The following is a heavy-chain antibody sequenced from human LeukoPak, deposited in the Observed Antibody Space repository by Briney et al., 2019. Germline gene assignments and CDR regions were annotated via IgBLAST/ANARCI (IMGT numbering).Heavy chain of an antibody. J-gene: IGHJ4*02. CDR3: ARKPTTILSPGDY. V-gene: IGHV1-18*01. CDR1: GGTFSSYA. CDR2: ISPYNGNT. D-gene: IGHD3-9*01. Sequence: GASVKVSCKASGGTFSSYAISWVRQAPGQGLEWMGWISPYNGNTAYAQKFQGRVFMTTDTSTATAYIELRSLRSDDTALYFCARKPTTILSPGDYWGQGTLVTVSS.